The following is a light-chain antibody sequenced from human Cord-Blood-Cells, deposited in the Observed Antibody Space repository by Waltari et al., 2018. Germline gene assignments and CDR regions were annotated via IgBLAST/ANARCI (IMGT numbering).Light chain of an antibody. Sequence: QSALTQPASVSGSPGQSITISCTGTSSDVCGYNYVSWYQQHPGKAPKLMIYDVSKRPSGVSTRFSGSKSGNTASLTISGLQAEDEADYYCSSYTSSSTLVFGGGTKLTVL. CDR3: SSYTSSSTLV. CDR1: SSDVCGYNY. V-gene: IGLV2-14*01. J-gene: IGLJ3*02. CDR2: DVS.